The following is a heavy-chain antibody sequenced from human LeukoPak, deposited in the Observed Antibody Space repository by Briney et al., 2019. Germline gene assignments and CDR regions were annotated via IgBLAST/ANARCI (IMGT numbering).Heavy chain of an antibody. CDR2: IYYSGST. V-gene: IGHV4-39*07. CDR3: ARVAHSRGWYFDY. Sequence: SETLSLTCTVSGGSISSSSYYWGWIRQPPGEGLEWIGSIYYSGSTYYNPSLKSRVTISVDTSKNQFSLKLSSVTAADTAVYYCARVAHSRGWYFDYWGQGTLVTVSS. CDR1: GGSISSSSYY. J-gene: IGHJ4*02. D-gene: IGHD6-19*01.